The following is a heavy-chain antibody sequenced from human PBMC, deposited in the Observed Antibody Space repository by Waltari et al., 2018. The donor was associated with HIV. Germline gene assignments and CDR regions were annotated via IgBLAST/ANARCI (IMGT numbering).Heavy chain of an antibody. J-gene: IGHJ4*02. Sequence: QVQLVESGGGVVQPGRSLRLSCETSGFTLSSYGMHWFRQAPGKGLGWVTVIWYDGSKKYYADSVKGRFTISRDNSKNTLYLQMNSLRIEDTAVYYCARKYSSSWGAPFDYWGQGTLVTVSS. CDR3: ARKYSSSWGAPFDY. V-gene: IGHV3-33*01. CDR2: IWYDGSKK. CDR1: GFTLSSYG. D-gene: IGHD6-13*01.